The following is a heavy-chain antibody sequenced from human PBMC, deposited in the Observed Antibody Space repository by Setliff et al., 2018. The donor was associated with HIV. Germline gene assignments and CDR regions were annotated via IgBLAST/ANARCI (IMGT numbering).Heavy chain of an antibody. CDR3: ARSQPGTIFGVVIFDY. V-gene: IGHV4-39*01. Sequence: SETLSLTCTVSGGSISSSGPGYYWGWVRQAPGGGLEWIGSVYYSGSTYYNPSLKSRVTISLDTSKNQLSLRLTSMTAADTAVYYCARSQPGTIFGVVIFDYWGQGKMVTVS. D-gene: IGHD3-3*01. CDR2: VYYSGST. J-gene: IGHJ4*02. CDR1: GGSISSSGPGYY.